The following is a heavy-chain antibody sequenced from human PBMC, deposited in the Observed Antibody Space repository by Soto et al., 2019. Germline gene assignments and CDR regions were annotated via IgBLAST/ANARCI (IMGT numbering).Heavy chain of an antibody. J-gene: IGHJ6*03. V-gene: IGHV1-8*01. CDR2: MNPNSGNT. Sequence: QVQLVQSGAEVKKPGASVKVSCKASGYTFTSDDINWVRQATGQGLEWMGWMNPNSGNTGYAQKFQGRVTRTRNTAISTAYMELSRLRSEDKAVYYCARGLGGYYGSKGHYYMDVWGKGTTVTVSS. D-gene: IGHD3-10*01. CDR1: GYTFTSDD. CDR3: ARGLGGYYGSKGHYYMDV.